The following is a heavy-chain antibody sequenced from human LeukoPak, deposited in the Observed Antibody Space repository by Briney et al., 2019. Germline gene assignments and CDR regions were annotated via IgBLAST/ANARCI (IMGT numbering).Heavy chain of an antibody. CDR1: GFTVSNNY. J-gene: IGHJ4*02. CDR2: IYSGGST. Sequence: GGSLRLSGAASGFTVSNNYMSWVRQAPGKGLEWVSVIYSGGSTYYADSAKGRFTISRDNSKNTLYLQMNSLRAEDTAVYYCASGSYGDYGFFDYWGQGTLVTVSS. CDR3: ASGSYGDYGFFDY. D-gene: IGHD4-17*01. V-gene: IGHV3-53*01.